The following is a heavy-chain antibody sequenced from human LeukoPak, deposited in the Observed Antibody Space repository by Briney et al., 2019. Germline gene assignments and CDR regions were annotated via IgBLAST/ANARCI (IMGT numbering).Heavy chain of an antibody. CDR3: SKNPTRNPRITMVGPPPGGAFDN. Sequence: GGSLRLSCAASGFTFSSFEMNWVRQAPGKGLEWVSYISISGSTIYYADSVKGRFTISRDNSKNTLYLQMNSLRAEDTAVYYFSKNPTRNPRITMVGPPPGGAFDNLGQRTKVNGSS. V-gene: IGHV3-48*03. D-gene: IGHD3-10*01. CDR1: GFTFSSFE. J-gene: IGHJ3*02. CDR2: ISISGSTI.